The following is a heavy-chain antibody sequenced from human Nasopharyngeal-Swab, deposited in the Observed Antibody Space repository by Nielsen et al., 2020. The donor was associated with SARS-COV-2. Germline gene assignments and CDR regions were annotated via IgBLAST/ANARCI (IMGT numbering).Heavy chain of an antibody. V-gene: IGHV1-69*10. J-gene: IGHJ6*02. CDR3: ARASTTLDWLSTLDVWDV. D-gene: IGHD3-9*01. Sequence: SVKVSCKASGGTFSSYAISWVRQAPGQGLEWMGGIIPILGIANYAQKFQGRVTITADKPTSTAYMELRSLRSDDTAVYYCARASTTLDWLSTLDVWDVWGQGTTVTVSS. CDR2: IIPILGIA. CDR1: GGTFSSYA.